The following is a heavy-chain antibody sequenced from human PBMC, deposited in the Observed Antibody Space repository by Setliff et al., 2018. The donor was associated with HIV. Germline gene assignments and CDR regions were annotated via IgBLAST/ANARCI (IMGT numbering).Heavy chain of an antibody. CDR2: FMYTDIHYVNYLN. Sequence: PLSLTCAVSGASFVGDNHWSWIRQTPERGLEWIAYFMYTDIHYVNYLNYRNPSLASRLSISVDKSKNQFSLTLSSVTAADTAVYYCARARSDWYNVRPYYFDLWGQGTPVTVSS. CDR1: GASFVGDNH. D-gene: IGHD6-19*01. J-gene: IGHJ4*02. V-gene: IGHV4-30-4*01. CDR3: ARARSDWYNVRPYYFDL.